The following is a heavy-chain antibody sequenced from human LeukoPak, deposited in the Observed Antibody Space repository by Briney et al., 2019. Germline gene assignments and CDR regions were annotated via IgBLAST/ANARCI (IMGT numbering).Heavy chain of an antibody. CDR3: ARTTEGGYTYGYFYYYYMDV. D-gene: IGHD5-18*01. CDR1: GGSISSYY. V-gene: IGHV4-59*01. CDR2: IYYSGST. Sequence: SETLSLTCTVSGGSISSYYWSWIRQPPGKGLEWIGCIYYSGSTNYNPSLKSRVTISVDTSKNQFSLKLTSATAADTAVYYCARTTEGGYTYGYFYYYYMDVWGKGTTVTISS. J-gene: IGHJ6*03.